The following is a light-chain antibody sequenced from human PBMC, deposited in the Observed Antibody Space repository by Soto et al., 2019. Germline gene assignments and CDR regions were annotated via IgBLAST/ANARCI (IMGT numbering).Light chain of an antibody. J-gene: IGKJ4*01. CDR3: HKYGISP. CDR2: GAS. CDR1: QSVTSDY. Sequence: EIVLTQSPGTLSLSPVERATLSCRASQSVTSDYLAWYQQKPGQAPRLLIYGASRRATGIPDRFSGSGSGTESSLTISRLEPEDFAVYYCHKYGISPFGGGTKVDIK. V-gene: IGKV3-20*01.